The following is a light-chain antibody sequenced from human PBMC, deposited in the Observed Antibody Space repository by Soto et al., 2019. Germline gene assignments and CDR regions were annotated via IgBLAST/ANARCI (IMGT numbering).Light chain of an antibody. CDR3: ETLYSNTHQV. J-gene: IGLJ3*02. CDR1: SGNNTYI. V-gene: IGLV4-60*02. Sequence: QSGLTQSSSASASLGSSVKLTCILSSGNNTYIIAWHQQQPGKAPRFLMTLDRSGSYNRGSGVPDRFSGSSSGADRYLTISNLQFEDEGDYYCETLYSNTHQVFGGGSKLTVL. CDR2: LDRSGSY.